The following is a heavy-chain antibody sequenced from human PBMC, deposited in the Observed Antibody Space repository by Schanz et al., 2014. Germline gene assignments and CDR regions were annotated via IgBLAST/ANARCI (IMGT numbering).Heavy chain of an antibody. D-gene: IGHD3-3*01. CDR2: VHPGGST. J-gene: IGHJ4*02. CDR3: VRDSFFAFDY. V-gene: IGHV3-66*01. Sequence: EVQLVESGGGLVQPGGSLRLSCAASGFTFSSYSMNWVRQAPGKGLEWVSFVHPGGSTYYPDSVKGRFTISRDSSKNTLYLQMNSLRPEDTAVYYCVRDSFFAFDYWGQGTLVTVSS. CDR1: GFTFSSYS.